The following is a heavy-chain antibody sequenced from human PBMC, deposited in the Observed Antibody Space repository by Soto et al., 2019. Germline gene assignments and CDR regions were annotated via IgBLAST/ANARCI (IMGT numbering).Heavy chain of an antibody. CDR1: GFTFSSYA. J-gene: IGHJ4*02. Sequence: GGSLRLSCAASGFTFSSYAMSWVHQAPGKGLEWVSVISGSGGSTYYADSVKGRFTISRDNSRNTLYLQMNSLRAEGTAVYYCAKCSPRYSSGLKAYYFDYWGQGTLVTVSS. CDR2: ISGSGGST. D-gene: IGHD6-19*01. CDR3: AKCSPRYSSGLKAYYFDY. V-gene: IGHV3-23*01.